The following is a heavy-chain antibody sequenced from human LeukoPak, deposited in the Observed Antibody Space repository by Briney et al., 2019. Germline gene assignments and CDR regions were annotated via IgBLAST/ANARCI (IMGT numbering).Heavy chain of an antibody. CDR3: ARVLAIPVFRWDAFDI. D-gene: IGHD4-23*01. CDR2: IYYSGST. J-gene: IGHJ3*02. CDR1: GGSISSSSYY. V-gene: IGHV4-39*07. Sequence: SETLSLTCTVSGGSISSSSYYWGWIRQPPGKGLEWIGSIYYSGSTYYNPSLKSRVTISVDTSKNQFSLKLSSVTAADTAVYYCARVLAIPVFRWDAFDIWGQGTMVTVSS.